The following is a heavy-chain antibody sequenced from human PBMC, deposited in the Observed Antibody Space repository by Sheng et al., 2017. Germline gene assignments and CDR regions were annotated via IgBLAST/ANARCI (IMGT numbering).Heavy chain of an antibody. Sequence: QVQLVQSGAEVKKPGSSVKVSCKASGGTFSSYAISWVRQAPGQGLEWMGGIIPILGIANYAQKFQGRVTITADKSTSTAYMELSSLRSEDTAVYYCARDGPDFWSGSHYYYYYYMDVWGKGTTVTVSS. CDR3: ARDGPDFWSGSHYYYYYYMDV. CDR1: GGTFSSYA. V-gene: IGHV1-69*04. D-gene: IGHD3-3*01. J-gene: IGHJ6*03. CDR2: IIPILGIA.